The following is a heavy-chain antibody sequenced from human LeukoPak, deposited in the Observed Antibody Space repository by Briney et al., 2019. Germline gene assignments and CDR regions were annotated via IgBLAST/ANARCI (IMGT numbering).Heavy chain of an antibody. J-gene: IGHJ4*02. Sequence: PGGSLRLSCAASGFTFSSYAMSWVRQAPGKGLEWVSGISGSGVSTYYADPVKGRFTISRDNSKNTLYLQMNSLRADDTAVYYCAKASFLGLSPYDYWGQGTLVTVSS. D-gene: IGHD3-3*01. V-gene: IGHV3-23*01. CDR2: ISGSGVST. CDR1: GFTFSSYA. CDR3: AKASFLGLSPYDY.